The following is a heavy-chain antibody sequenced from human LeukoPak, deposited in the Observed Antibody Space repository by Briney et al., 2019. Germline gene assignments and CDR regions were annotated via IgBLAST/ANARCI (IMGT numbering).Heavy chain of an antibody. J-gene: IGHJ5*02. CDR1: GFTFTSYD. D-gene: IGHD3-10*01. CDR3: VRDGEGVAISVNYWFDP. V-gene: IGHV1-8*01. CDR2: MNPNTGDT. Sequence: ASVKVSCKASGFTFTSYDINWVRQASGQGLEWMGWMNPNTGDTGYAQKFQGRVTMTRDISISTAYMELRGLRSEDTAIYYCVRDGEGVAISVNYWFDPWGQGTLVTISS.